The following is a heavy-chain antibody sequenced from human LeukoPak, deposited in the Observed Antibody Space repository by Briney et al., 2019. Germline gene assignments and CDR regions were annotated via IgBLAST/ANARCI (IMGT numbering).Heavy chain of an antibody. J-gene: IGHJ6*02. CDR1: GDSVSSNSAA. D-gene: IGHD6-13*01. V-gene: IGHV6-1*01. Sequence: SQTLSLTCAISGDSVSSNSAAWNWIRQSPSRGLEWLGRTYNMSKWYNDYAESVKSRITINPDTSKNQVSLQLNSVTPEDTAVYYCALRYGSSPLYYYYGMDVWGQGTTVTVSS. CDR2: TYNMSKWYN. CDR3: ALRYGSSPLYYYYGMDV.